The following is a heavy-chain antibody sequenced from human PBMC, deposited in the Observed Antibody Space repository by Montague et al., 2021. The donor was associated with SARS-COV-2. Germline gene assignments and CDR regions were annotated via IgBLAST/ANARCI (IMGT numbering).Heavy chain of an antibody. CDR3: ASRSIAVAYYFDN. V-gene: IGHV4-4*02. Sequence: SETLSLTCAVSGASISSTNWWTWVRQPPGEGLEWIGEMYHTGTTNYNPYLMSRVTISLDESKNQFSLKMTSVTAADTAVYYCASRSIAVAYYFDNWGQGTLVPVSS. J-gene: IGHJ4*02. CDR2: MYHTGTT. D-gene: IGHD6-19*01. CDR1: GASISSTNW.